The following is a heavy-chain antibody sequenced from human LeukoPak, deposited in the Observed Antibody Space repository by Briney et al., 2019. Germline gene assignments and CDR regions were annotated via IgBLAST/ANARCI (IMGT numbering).Heavy chain of an antibody. J-gene: IGHJ4*02. D-gene: IGHD1-26*01. V-gene: IGHV4-39*01. Sequence: AEPLSLTCSVSGVSINTSTKHWAWIPQPPGKGLEWIGSMFSRGRAYSNPSLRSRVTISVDTSKHRFSLKLSSVPASEPAIFCCARQGGWGGAAALIEFWGEGTLVTVSS. CDR1: GVSINTSTKH. CDR3: ARQGGWGGAAALIEF. CDR2: MFSRGRA.